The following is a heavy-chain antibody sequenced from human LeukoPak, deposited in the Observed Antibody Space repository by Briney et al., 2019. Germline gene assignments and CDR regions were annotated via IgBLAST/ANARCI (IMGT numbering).Heavy chain of an antibody. CDR2: IIPILGIA. Sequence: GASVKVSSKASGGTFSSYTISWVRQAPGQGLEWMGRIIPILGIANYAQKFQGRVTITADKSTSTAYMELSSLRSEDTAVYYCALRFLEWPSEDIWGQGTMVTVSS. D-gene: IGHD3-3*01. V-gene: IGHV1-69*02. CDR1: GGTFSSYT. CDR3: ALRFLEWPSEDI. J-gene: IGHJ3*02.